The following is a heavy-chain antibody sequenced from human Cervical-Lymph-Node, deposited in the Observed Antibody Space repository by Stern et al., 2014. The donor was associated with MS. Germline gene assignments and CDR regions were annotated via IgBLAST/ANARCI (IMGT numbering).Heavy chain of an antibody. Sequence: VQLVQSGAELKKPGSSVKVSCKASGGSLSTYTINWVRQAPGQGLEWMGRIIPALNVANYAQKFQGRLTITADKSTSTAYMEMSSLRSDDTAVYYCAGPAPLDWGQGTLVTVSS. J-gene: IGHJ4*02. CDR3: AGPAPLD. CDR2: IIPALNVA. CDR1: GGSLSTYT. D-gene: IGHD2-2*01. V-gene: IGHV1-69*02.